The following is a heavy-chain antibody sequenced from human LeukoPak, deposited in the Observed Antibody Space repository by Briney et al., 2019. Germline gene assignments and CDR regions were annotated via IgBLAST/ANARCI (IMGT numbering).Heavy chain of an antibody. V-gene: IGHV1-18*01. D-gene: IGHD6-13*01. CDR1: GYTFLNYG. J-gene: IGHJ1*01. CDR3: ARGQQQLRSAEYFQH. Sequence: ASVKVSCKTSGYTFLNYGVTWVRQAPGQGLEWIGLIDANSGNTNYAQKVRGRVTMTTDTSTSTAYMELRSLRSDDTAVYYCARGQQQLRSAEYFQHWGQGTLVTVSS. CDR2: IDANSGNT.